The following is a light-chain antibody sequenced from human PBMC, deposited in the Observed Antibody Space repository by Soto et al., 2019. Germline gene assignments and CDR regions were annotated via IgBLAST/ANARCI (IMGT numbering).Light chain of an antibody. Sequence: QSALTQPASVSGSPGQSITISCTGTSSDVGGYNYVSWYQQHPGKAPKLMIYGXSNRPSXXSNRFSGSKSGNTASLTISGLQAEDEADYYCSSYTSISTVVFGGGTKLTVL. V-gene: IGLV2-14*01. CDR2: GXS. CDR1: SSDVGGYNY. J-gene: IGLJ3*02. CDR3: SSYTSISTVV.